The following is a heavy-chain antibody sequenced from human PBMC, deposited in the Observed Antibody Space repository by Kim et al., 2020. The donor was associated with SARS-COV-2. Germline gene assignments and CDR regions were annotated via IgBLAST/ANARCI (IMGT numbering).Heavy chain of an antibody. D-gene: IGHD5-12*01. CDR3: AKDIRYGSGYDFSSRAALYGYGMDV. J-gene: IGHJ6*02. CDR2: ISWNSGSI. Sequence: GGSLRLSCAASGFTFDDYAMHWVRQAPGKGLEWVSGISWNSGSIGYADSVKGRFTISRDNAKNSLYLQMNSLRAEDTALYYCAKDIRYGSGYDFSSRAALYGYGMDVWGQVTTVTVSS. CDR1: GFTFDDYA. V-gene: IGHV3-9*01.